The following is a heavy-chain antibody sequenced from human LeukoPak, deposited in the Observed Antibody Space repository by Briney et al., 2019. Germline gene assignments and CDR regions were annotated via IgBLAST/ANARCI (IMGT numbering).Heavy chain of an antibody. CDR3: ASRGYYDTSGYFYPYYFDW. D-gene: IGHD3-22*01. CDR2: ISDNVGNT. J-gene: IGHJ4*02. CDR1: GFTFNNYA. V-gene: IGHV3-23*01. Sequence: TGGSLRLSCAASGFTFNNYAMSWVRQAPGKGLEWVSGISDNVGNTYYADSVRGRFTISRDTSKNTLYLRMNSLRAEDTAIYYCASRGYYDTSGYFYPYYFDWWGQGTLVTVSS.